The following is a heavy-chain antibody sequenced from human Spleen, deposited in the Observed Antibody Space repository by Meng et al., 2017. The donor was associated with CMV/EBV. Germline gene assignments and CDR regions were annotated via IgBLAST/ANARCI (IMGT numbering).Heavy chain of an antibody. CDR2: IYYTGIT. CDR3: VRGMGGCPNGVCYLDFLFDY. Sequence: GSLRLSCIVSGDSITNGGHWWGWIRQPPGKGLEWIANIYYTGITCYHPSLKSRVTISVDKSKNHFSLRLSSVTAADTAIYYCVRGMGGCPNGVCYLDFLFDYWGQGTLVTVSS. V-gene: IGHV4-39*07. CDR1: GDSITNGGHW. D-gene: IGHD2-8*01. J-gene: IGHJ4*02.